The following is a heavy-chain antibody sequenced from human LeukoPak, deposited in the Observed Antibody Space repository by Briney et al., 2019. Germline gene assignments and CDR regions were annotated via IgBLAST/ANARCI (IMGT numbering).Heavy chain of an antibody. Sequence: GGSLRLSCAASGFIFTNYFMSWVRQAPGKGLEWVASIKHDGSEKYYVDSVRGRFTISRDNTMNSLYLQMSSLRAEDTAVYYCATDRGWRTSGYYLYYFEYWGQGTLVAVSS. CDR2: IKHDGSEK. J-gene: IGHJ4*02. CDR3: ATDRGWRTSGYYLYYFEY. CDR1: GFIFTNYF. V-gene: IGHV3-7*01. D-gene: IGHD3-3*01.